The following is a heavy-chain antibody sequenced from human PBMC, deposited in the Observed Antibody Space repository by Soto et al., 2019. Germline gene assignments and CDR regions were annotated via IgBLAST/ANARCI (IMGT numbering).Heavy chain of an antibody. CDR1: GYTFSSFA. CDR2: IIPIFGTA. D-gene: IGHD3-10*01. CDR3: ARRPTGGSGAIDYYYYGMDV. Sequence: SVKVSCKASGYTFSSFAISWVRQAPGQGLEWMGGIIPIFGTANYAQKFQGRVTITADESTSTAYMELSSLRSEDTAVYYCARRPTGGSGAIDYYYYGMDVWGQGTTVTVSS. J-gene: IGHJ6*02. V-gene: IGHV1-69*13.